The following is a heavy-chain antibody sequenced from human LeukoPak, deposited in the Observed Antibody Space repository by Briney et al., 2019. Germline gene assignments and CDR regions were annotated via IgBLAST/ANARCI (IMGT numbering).Heavy chain of an antibody. D-gene: IGHD2-21*02. CDR2: IYHSGTT. Sequence: SETLSLTCGVSGYSISSGYWAWIRQPPGKGLEWIASIYHSGTTYSNPSLQSRVTLSVDTSRNQFSLKLSAVTAADTADYYCARDPAMTFNWFDPWGQGTLVIVSS. CDR1: GYSISSGY. CDR3: ARDPAMTFNWFDP. J-gene: IGHJ5*02. V-gene: IGHV4-38-2*02.